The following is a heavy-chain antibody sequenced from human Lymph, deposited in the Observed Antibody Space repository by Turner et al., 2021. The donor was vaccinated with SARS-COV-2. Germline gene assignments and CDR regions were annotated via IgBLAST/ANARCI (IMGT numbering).Heavy chain of an antibody. CDR3: ARMGSSSWYFDY. V-gene: IGHV3-7*01. J-gene: IGHJ4*02. CDR2: IKQDGSEK. D-gene: IGHD1-26*01. Sequence: EVQLVESGGGLVQPGGSLGLSCAASGFTFSYYWMSWVRQAPGKGLEWVANIKQDGSEKYYVDSVKGRFTISIDNAKNSLFLQMNSLRAEDTAVYYCARMGSSSWYFDYWGQGTLVTVSS. CDR1: GFTFSYYW.